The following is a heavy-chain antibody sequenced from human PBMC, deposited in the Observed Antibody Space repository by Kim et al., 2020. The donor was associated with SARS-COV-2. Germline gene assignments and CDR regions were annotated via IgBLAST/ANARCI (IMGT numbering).Heavy chain of an antibody. J-gene: IGHJ3*02. Sequence: STYYNPSLKSRVTISVDTSKNQFSLKLSSVTAADTAVYYCARWSTDAFDIWGQGTMVTVSS. CDR3: ARWSTDAFDI. V-gene: IGHV4-39*01. D-gene: IGHD2-15*01. CDR2: ST.